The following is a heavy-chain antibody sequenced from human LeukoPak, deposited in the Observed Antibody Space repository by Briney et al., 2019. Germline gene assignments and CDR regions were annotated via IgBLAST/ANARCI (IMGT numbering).Heavy chain of an antibody. CDR1: GVSVSSGSYY. CDR3: ARDRGYSYGPTTKDAFDI. Sequence: SETLSLTCTVSGVSVSSGSYYWSWIRQPPGKGLEWIGYIYYSGSTNYNPSLKSRVTISVDTSKNQFSLKLSSVTAADTAVYYCARDRGYSYGPTTKDAFDIWGQGTMVTVSS. V-gene: IGHV4-61*01. J-gene: IGHJ3*02. CDR2: IYYSGST. D-gene: IGHD5-18*01.